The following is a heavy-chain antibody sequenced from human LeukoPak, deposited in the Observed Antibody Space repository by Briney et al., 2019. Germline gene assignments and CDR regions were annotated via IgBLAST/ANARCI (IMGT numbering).Heavy chain of an antibody. V-gene: IGHV3-30*02. Sequence: GGSLRLSCAASGFTFSNYGMHWVRKAPGKGLEWVAFIRYDGSNKYYADSVKGRFTISRDNSKNTLFLQMNSLRAEDRAVYYCAKDSRGSVDMATIFYYWGQGTLVTVSS. CDR1: GFTFSNYG. CDR3: AKDSRGSVDMATIFYY. CDR2: IRYDGSNK. D-gene: IGHD5-24*01. J-gene: IGHJ4*02.